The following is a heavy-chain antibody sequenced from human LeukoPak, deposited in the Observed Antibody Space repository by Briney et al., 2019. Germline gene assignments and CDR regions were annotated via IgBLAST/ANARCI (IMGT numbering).Heavy chain of an antibody. D-gene: IGHD4-23*01. CDR2: IYSGGST. J-gene: IGHJ4*02. V-gene: IGHV3-53*01. CDR1: GFTVSSSY. Sequence: GGSLRLSCAASGFTVSSSYMSWVRQAPGKGLEWVSVIYSGGSTYYADSVKGRFTISRDNSKNTLYLQMNSLRAEDTAVYYCARDQPDYGGTGIDYWGQGTLVTVSS. CDR3: ARDQPDYGGTGIDY.